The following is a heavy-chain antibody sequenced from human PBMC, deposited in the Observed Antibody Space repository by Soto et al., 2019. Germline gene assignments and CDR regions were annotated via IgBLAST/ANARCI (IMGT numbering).Heavy chain of an antibody. CDR3: ARTYYDFWSGYYRHNWFDP. Sequence: SLRLSCAASGFTFSSYGMHWVRQAPGKGLEWVAVIWYDGSNKYYADSVKGRFTISRDNSKNTLYLQMNSLRAEDTAVYYCARTYYDFWSGYYRHNWFDPWGQGTLVTVSS. J-gene: IGHJ5*02. CDR2: IWYDGSNK. V-gene: IGHV3-33*01. D-gene: IGHD3-3*01. CDR1: GFTFSSYG.